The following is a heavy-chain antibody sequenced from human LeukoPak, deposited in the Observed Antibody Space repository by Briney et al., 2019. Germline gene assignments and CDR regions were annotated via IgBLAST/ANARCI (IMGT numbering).Heavy chain of an antibody. CDR3: ARMGPGLLWFGELLSNWFDP. J-gene: IGHJ5*02. D-gene: IGHD3-10*01. CDR2: IRAYNGNA. CDR1: GYTFTIYG. Sequence: AAVKVSCKASGYTFTIYGISWVRQAPGQGLEWMGWIRAYNGNANYAQKLQGRVTMTTDTSTSTAYMELRSLRSDDTAVYYCARMGPGLLWFGELLSNWFDPWGQGTLVTVSS. V-gene: IGHV1-18*01.